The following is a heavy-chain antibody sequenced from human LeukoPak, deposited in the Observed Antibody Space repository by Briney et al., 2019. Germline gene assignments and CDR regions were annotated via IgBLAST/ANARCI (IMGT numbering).Heavy chain of an antibody. CDR2: IIPIFGTV. J-gene: IGHJ6*02. CDR1: GGTFSSYA. CDR3: ARYRTSLSYYYYYGMDV. V-gene: IGHV1-69*01. D-gene: IGHD1-26*01. Sequence: SVKVSCKASGGTFSSYAISWVRQAPGQGLEWMGGIIPIFGTVNYAQKFQDRVTITADESTSTAYMELSSLRSEDTAVYYCARYRTSLSYYYYYGMDVWGQGTTVTISS.